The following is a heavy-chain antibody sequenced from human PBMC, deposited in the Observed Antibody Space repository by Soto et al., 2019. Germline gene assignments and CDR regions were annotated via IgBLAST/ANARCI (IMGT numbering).Heavy chain of an antibody. CDR2: INYSGGT. J-gene: IGHJ6*02. D-gene: IGHD3-10*01. Sequence: QVQLQESGPRLVKPSETLSLTCTVSGGSLRSYYCSWFRQPPGKGLEWVGYINYSGGTFYNPALMSLVTMSVDTSNNQYSLMVNSVAATDTAVYYCASQGFGELRGLVDVWGQGTTVTVSS. CDR3: ASQGFGELRGLVDV. V-gene: IGHV4-59*08. CDR1: GGSLRSYY.